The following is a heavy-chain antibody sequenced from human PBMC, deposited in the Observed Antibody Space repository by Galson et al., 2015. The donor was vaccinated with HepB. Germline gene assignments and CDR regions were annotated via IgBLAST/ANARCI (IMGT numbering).Heavy chain of an antibody. CDR1: GYTFTGYY. CDR3: ATVVVPAAATDY. CDR2: INPNSGGT. J-gene: IGHJ4*02. D-gene: IGHD2-2*01. Sequence: SVKVSCKASGYTFTGYYMHWVRQAPGQGLEWMGWINPNSGGTNYAQKFQGRVTMTRDTSISTAYVELSRLRSDDTAVYYCATVVVPAAATDYWGQGTLVTVSS. V-gene: IGHV1-2*02.